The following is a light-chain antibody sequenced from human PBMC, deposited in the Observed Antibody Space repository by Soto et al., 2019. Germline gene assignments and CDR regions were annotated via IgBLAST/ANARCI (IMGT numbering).Light chain of an antibody. J-gene: IGKJ4*01. Sequence: AIQLTQSPSSLSASVGDRVNITCRASQGISTALAWHQQKPGQAPRLLIFFASSWESGGPARFSGRGSGTDVTPTSSSLQPEDFATYYCQQFNGYPLTFGGGTKVEMK. CDR2: FAS. CDR3: QQFNGYPLT. CDR1: QGISTA. V-gene: IGKV1-13*02.